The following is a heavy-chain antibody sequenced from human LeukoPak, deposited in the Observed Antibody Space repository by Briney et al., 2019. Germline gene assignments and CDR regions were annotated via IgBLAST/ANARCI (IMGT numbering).Heavy chain of an antibody. CDR3: AVLEDYYDSRFDY. Sequence: GGSLRLSCAASGFTFSSYGTHWVRQAPGKGLEWVAFIRYDGSNKYYADSVKGRFTISRDNSKNTLYLQMNSLRAEDTAVYYCAVLEDYYDSRFDYWGQGTLVTVSS. D-gene: IGHD3-22*01. V-gene: IGHV3-30*02. CDR1: GFTFSSYG. J-gene: IGHJ4*02. CDR2: IRYDGSNK.